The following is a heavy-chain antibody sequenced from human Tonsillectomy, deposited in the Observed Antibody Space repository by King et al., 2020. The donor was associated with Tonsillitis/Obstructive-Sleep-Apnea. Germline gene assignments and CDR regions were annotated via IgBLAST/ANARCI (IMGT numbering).Heavy chain of an antibody. Sequence: MQLQESGPGLVKPSGTLSLTCAVSGGSISSSNWWGWVRQPPGKGLEWIGESYHVVSTNYNPALNSRGPMSVEKSKNQFSLRVNSVTAADTAVYYCAREGFGDYEPHFDYWGQGALVTVAS. CDR1: GGSISSSNW. J-gene: IGHJ4*02. D-gene: IGHD4-17*01. V-gene: IGHV4-4*02. CDR3: AREGFGDYEPHFDY. CDR2: SYHVVST.